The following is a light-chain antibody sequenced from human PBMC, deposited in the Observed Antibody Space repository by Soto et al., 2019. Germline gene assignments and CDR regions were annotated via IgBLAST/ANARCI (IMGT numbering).Light chain of an antibody. CDR3: CSYAGSSTCV. V-gene: IGLV2-23*01. Sequence: QSALTQPASVSGSPGQSITISCTGTSSDLGSYNFVSWYQQHPGKAPKVMIYEGSKRPSGVSNRFSGSKSGNTASLTISGLQAEDEADYYCCSYAGSSTCVFGTGTQLTVL. J-gene: IGLJ7*01. CDR1: SSDLGSYNF. CDR2: EGS.